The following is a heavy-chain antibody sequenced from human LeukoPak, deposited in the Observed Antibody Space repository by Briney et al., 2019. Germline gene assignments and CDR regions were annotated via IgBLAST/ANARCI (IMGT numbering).Heavy chain of an antibody. CDR1: GGSFSGYY. Sequence: SETLSLTCAVYGGSFSGYYWSWIRQPPGKGLEWIGEINHSGSTNYNPSLKSRVTISVDTSKNQFSLKLSSVTAADTAVYYCARGVSLKIPYYYDSSGYLFDYRGQGTLVTVSS. CDR2: INHSGST. J-gene: IGHJ4*02. V-gene: IGHV4-34*01. D-gene: IGHD3-22*01. CDR3: ARGVSLKIPYYYDSSGYLFDY.